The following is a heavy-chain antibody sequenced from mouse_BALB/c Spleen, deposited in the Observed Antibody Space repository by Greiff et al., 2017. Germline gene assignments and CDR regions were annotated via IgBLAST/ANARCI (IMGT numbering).Heavy chain of an antibody. CDR1: GYSITSGYY. D-gene: IGHD2-1*01. V-gene: IGHV3-6*02. CDR2: ISYDGSN. CDR3: AREGLYYGNYVGFAY. J-gene: IGHJ3*01. Sequence: EVQLQESGPGLVKPSQSLSLTCSVTGYSITSGYYWNWIRQFPGNKLEWMGYISYDGSNNYNPSLKNRISITRDTSKNQFFLKLNSVTTEDTATYYCAREGLYYGNYVGFAYWGQGTLVTVSA.